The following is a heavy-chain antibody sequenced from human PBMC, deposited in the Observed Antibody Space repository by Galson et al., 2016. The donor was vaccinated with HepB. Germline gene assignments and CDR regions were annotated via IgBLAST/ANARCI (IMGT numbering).Heavy chain of an antibody. Sequence: SVKVSCKASGDTFSNYAITWVRQAPGQGLEWMGGIITIFDKTNYAQKFQGRVTITADKSTSTASLELRSLRSEDTAMYYCAREGDVIRGPLDYWGQGTLVTDSS. V-gene: IGHV1-69*06. CDR3: AREGDVIRGPLDY. CDR1: GDTFSNYA. CDR2: IITIFDKT. D-gene: IGHD3-10*01. J-gene: IGHJ4*02.